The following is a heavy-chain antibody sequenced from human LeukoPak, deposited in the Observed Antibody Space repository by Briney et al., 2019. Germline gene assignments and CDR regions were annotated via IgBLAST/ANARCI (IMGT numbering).Heavy chain of an antibody. J-gene: IGHJ4*02. V-gene: IGHV3-21*01. CDR1: EFTFNNYG. Sequence: PGGSLRLSCAASEFTFNNYGMSWVRQAPGKVLEWVSSISSSSTYIFYADSVKGRFTISRDDAKNSLYLQMNSLRAEDTAVYYCARLYDGSAYHADHFDYWGQGTLVIVSS. CDR3: ARLYDGSAYHADHFDY. D-gene: IGHD3-22*01. CDR2: ISSSSTYI.